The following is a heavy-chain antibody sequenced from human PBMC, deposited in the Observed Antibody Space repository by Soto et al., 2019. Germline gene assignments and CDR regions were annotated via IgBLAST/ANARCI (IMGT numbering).Heavy chain of an antibody. V-gene: IGHV4-59*01. CDR3: AKYSGYLDY. CDR1: GGSIRSYY. J-gene: IGHJ4*02. D-gene: IGHD3-22*01. CDR2: IYYGGNT. Sequence: KTSETLSLTCTVSGGSIRSYYWSWIRQPPGKGLEWIGYIYYGGNTNYNPSLKSRVTMSVDTSKNQFSLKLRSVTAADTAVYYCAKYSGYLDYWGQGTPVTVSS.